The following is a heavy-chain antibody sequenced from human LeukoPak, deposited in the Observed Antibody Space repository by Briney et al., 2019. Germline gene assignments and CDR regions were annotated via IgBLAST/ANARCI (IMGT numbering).Heavy chain of an antibody. J-gene: IGHJ6*03. CDR1: GFTFDDYG. D-gene: IGHD2-2*01. V-gene: IGHV3-20*04. CDR2: INWNGGST. Sequence: GGSLRLSCAAPGFTFDDYGMSWVRQAPGKGLEWVSGINWNGGSTGYADSVKGRFTISRDNAKNSLYLQMNSLRAEDTALYYCARGHPICSSTSCYAYYYYYYMDVWGKGTTVTVSS. CDR3: ARGHPICSSTSCYAYYYYYYMDV.